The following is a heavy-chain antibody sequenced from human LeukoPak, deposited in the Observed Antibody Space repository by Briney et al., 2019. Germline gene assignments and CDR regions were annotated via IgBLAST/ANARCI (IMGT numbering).Heavy chain of an antibody. CDR3: ARGYYDYVWGSYYFDY. V-gene: IGHV3-23*01. CDR1: GFTFSSYA. CDR2: ISGSGGST. Sequence: GGSLRLSCAASGFTFSSYAMSWVRPAPGKGLEWVSAISGSGGSTYYADSVKGRFTISRDNSRDTLYLQMNSLRAEDTAVYYRARGYYDYVWGSYYFDYWGQGTLVTVSS. J-gene: IGHJ4*02. D-gene: IGHD3-16*01.